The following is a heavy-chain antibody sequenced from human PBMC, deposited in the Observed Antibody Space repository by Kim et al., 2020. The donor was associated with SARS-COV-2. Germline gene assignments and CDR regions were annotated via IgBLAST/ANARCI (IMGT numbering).Heavy chain of an antibody. Sequence: TLKSRVTISVATSKNQFALKLSSVTAADTAVYYCATSMVRGPQYNWFDPWGQGTLVTVSS. V-gene: IGHV4-30-2*04. J-gene: IGHJ5*02. CDR3: ATSMVRGPQYNWFDP. D-gene: IGHD3-10*01.